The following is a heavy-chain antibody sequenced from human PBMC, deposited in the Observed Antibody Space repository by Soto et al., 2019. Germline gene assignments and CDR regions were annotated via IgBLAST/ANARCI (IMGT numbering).Heavy chain of an antibody. Sequence: QVQLVQSGAEVKKPGASVQVACKASGYTFTSYGISWVRQAPGQVLEWMGCISPNNGNTNYAKKLQGRVTMTTDTSTSTAYMELRSLRYDETAVYYCARGIGGYFGVDYYYVMAVWVQGTKVTVSS. CDR1: GYTFTSYG. V-gene: IGHV1-18*01. D-gene: IGHD3-16*01. J-gene: IGHJ6*02. CDR3: ARGIGGYFGVDYYYVMAV. CDR2: ISPNNGNT.